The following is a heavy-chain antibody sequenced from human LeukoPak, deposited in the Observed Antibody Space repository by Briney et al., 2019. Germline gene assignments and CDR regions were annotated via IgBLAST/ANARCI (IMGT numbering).Heavy chain of an antibody. J-gene: IGHJ5*02. Sequence: SETLSLTCTVSGGSISSYYWSWIRQPPGKGLEGIGYIYYSGSTNYNPSLKSRVTISVDTSKNQFSLKLSSVTAADTAVYYCARSVNWFDPWGQGTLVTVSS. CDR1: GGSISSYY. CDR2: IYYSGST. CDR3: ARSVNWFDP. V-gene: IGHV4-59*08.